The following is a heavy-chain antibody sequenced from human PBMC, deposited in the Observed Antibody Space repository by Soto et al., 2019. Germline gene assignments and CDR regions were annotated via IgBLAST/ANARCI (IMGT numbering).Heavy chain of an antibody. CDR1: GFTFSSYG. Sequence: PGGSLRLSCAASGFTFSSYGMHWVRQAPGKGLEWVAVISYDGSNKYYADSVKGRFTISRDNSKNTLYLQMNSLRAEDTAVYYCARDDGYYGSGSEYNDYYYYYGMYCWGQGSTVTVAS. D-gene: IGHD3-10*01. CDR3: ARDDGYYGSGSEYNDYYYYYGMYC. V-gene: IGHV3-30*03. J-gene: IGHJ6*02. CDR2: ISYDGSNK.